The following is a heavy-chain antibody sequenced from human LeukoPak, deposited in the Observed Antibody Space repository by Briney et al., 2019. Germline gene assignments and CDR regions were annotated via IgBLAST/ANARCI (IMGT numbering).Heavy chain of an antibody. D-gene: IGHD3-3*01. Sequence: GGSLRLSCAASGFIFSNYYMSWIRQAPGKGLEWVSYISGSSRHTNYADSVKGRFTISRDNAKNSLYLQMNSLRAEDTAVYYCARDFNDFWSGYYYYWGQGTLVTVSS. V-gene: IGHV3-11*06. CDR3: ARDFNDFWSGYYYY. CDR2: ISGSSRHT. J-gene: IGHJ4*02. CDR1: GFIFSNYY.